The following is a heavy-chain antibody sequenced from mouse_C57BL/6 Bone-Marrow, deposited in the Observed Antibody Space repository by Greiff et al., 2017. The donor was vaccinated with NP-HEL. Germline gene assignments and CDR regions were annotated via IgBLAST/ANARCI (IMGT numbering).Heavy chain of an antibody. D-gene: IGHD2-2*01. V-gene: IGHV1-62-2*01. CDR1: GYTFTEYT. CDR2: FYPGSGSI. CDR3: ARHPICYGYDRAWFAY. Sequence: VQLVESGAELVKPGASVKLSCKASGYTFTEYTIHWVKQRSGQGLEWIGWFYPGSGSIKYNEKFKDKATLTADKSSSTVYMELSRLTSEDSAVYFCARHPICYGYDRAWFAYWGQGTLVTVSA. J-gene: IGHJ3*01.